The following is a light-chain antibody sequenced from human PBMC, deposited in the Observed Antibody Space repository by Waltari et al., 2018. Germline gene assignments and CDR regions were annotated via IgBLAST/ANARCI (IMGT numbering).Light chain of an antibody. V-gene: IGKV4-1*01. Sequence: DIVMTQSPDSLAVSLGERATINCKSSQSVLKSSNNKNYFGWFQQKPGQPPKLLISWASTRESGVPDRFSGSGSGTDFTLTISSLQAEDVAVYYCQQYYTIPLTFGGGTKVEIK. CDR2: WAS. CDR3: QQYYTIPLT. CDR1: QSVLKSSNNKNY. J-gene: IGKJ4*01.